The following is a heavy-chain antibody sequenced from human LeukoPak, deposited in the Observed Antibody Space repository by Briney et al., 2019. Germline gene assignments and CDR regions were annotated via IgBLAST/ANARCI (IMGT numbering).Heavy chain of an antibody. CDR2: IYYTGST. CDR3: ARGSLITIFGVVILGNNWFDP. J-gene: IGHJ5*02. V-gene: IGHV4-59*12. CDR1: GGSFNSYY. Sequence: SETLSLTCTVSGGSFNSYYWNWIRQPPGKGLEWIGYIYYTGSTNYNPSLKSRVTISVDTSKNQFSLKLSSVTAADTAVYYCARGSLITIFGVVILGNNWFDPWGQGTLVTVSS. D-gene: IGHD3-3*01.